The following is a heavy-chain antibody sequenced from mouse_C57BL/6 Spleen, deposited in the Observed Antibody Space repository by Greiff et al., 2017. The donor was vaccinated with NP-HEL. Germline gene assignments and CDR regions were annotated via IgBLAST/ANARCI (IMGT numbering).Heavy chain of an antibody. V-gene: IGHV1-80*01. D-gene: IGHD1-1*01. CDR3: ARNYYGSSTAYFDY. J-gene: IGHJ2*01. CDR2: IYPGDGDT. CDR1: GYAFSSYW. Sequence: VKLQESGAELVKPGASVKISCKASGYAFSSYWMNWVKQRPGKGLEWIGQIYPGDGDTNYNGKFKGKATLTADKSSSTAYMQLSSLTSEDSAVYFCARNYYGSSTAYFDYWGQGTTLTVSS.